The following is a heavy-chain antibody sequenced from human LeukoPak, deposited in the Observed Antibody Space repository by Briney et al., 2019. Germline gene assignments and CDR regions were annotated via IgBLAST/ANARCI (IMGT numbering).Heavy chain of an antibody. CDR3: AREGGFYRPLDY. CDR1: GGSVTSTNW. J-gene: IGHJ4*02. V-gene: IGHV4-4*02. D-gene: IGHD6-25*01. CDR2: VHLDGRT. Sequence: PSDTLSLTCDVSGGSVTSTNWGTWFRQPPGKGLAGIGEVHLDGRTNYNPSLKSRLVMSADLPENHISLKLTSVTAADTAVYYCAREGGFYRPLDYSGQGTLVTVSS.